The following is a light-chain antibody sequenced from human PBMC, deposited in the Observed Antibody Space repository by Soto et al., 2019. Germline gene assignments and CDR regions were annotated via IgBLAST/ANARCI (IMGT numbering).Light chain of an antibody. J-gene: IGKJ4*01. CDR3: AQGLATPFT. V-gene: IGKV2-28*01. CDR1: QNLLHSNGYNY. Sequence: EIVLTQSPLSLPVTPGEPASISCRSSQNLLHSNGYNYLNWYLQKPGQSPQLLIYLVSNRAPGVPDRFSGSRSGTDFTLTINRVEAEDVGLYFCAQGLATPFTFGGGTKVEIK. CDR2: LVS.